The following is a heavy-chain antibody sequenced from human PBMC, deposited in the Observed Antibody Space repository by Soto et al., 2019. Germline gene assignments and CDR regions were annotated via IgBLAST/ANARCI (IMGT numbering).Heavy chain of an antibody. CDR2: IYYSGST. V-gene: IGHV4-59*01. J-gene: IGHJ4*02. D-gene: IGHD3-22*01. CDR3: ARVMFWDDSSGYYYNY. CDR1: GGSISSYY. Sequence: SETLSLTFTVSGGSISSYYWSWLRQPPGKGLEWIGYIYYSGSTNYNPSLKSRVTISVDTSKNLCTLKQSYVSAAETAVYYCARVMFWDDSSGYYYNYWGKGTLVTVSS.